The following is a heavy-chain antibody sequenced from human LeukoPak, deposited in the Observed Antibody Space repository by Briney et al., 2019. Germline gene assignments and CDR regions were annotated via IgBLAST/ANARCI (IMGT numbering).Heavy chain of an antibody. CDR3: ASGDGSGSYNPNYFDY. D-gene: IGHD3-10*01. CDR1: GYSFTSYW. Sequence: GESLKISCKGSGYSFTSYWIGWVRQMPGKGLGWMGIIYPGDSDTRYSPSFQGQVTISADKSISTAYLQWSSLKASDTAMYYCASGDGSGSYNPNYFDYWGQGTLVTVSS. J-gene: IGHJ4*02. CDR2: IYPGDSDT. V-gene: IGHV5-51*01.